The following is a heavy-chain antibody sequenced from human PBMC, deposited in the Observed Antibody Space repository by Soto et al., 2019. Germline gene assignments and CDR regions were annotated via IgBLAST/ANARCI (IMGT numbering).Heavy chain of an antibody. D-gene: IGHD3-22*01. CDR1: GYTFTSYG. CDR2: ISAYNGNT. V-gene: IGHV1-18*01. Sequence: ASVKVSCNASGYTFTSYGISWVRQAPGQGLEWMGWISAYNGNTNYAQKLQGRVTMTTDTSTSTAYMELRSLRSDDTAVYYCARDYYDSSGYYSRIDYWGQGTLVTVSS. J-gene: IGHJ4*02. CDR3: ARDYYDSSGYYSRIDY.